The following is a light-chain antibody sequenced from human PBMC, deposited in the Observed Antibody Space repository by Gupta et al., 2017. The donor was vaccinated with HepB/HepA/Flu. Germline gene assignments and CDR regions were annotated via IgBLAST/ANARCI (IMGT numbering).Light chain of an antibody. CDR3: QQYIDWPLVT. CDR1: QTVTSN. Sequence: EIVMTQSPATLSVSPGERVTLSCRASQTVTSNLAWYQRRPGQAPRVLIYGASTRATGIPARFSGSGYGTEFTLTISSRQSEDFAVYYCQQYIDWPLVTFGGGTKVDIK. V-gene: IGKV3-15*01. CDR2: GAS. J-gene: IGKJ4*01.